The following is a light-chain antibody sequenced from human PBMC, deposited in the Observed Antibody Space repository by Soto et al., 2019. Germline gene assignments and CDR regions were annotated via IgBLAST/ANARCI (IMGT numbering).Light chain of an antibody. J-gene: IGKJ1*01. CDR1: RSIDNS. Sequence: EIVLTQSRPILYMSLGERATLSCRASRSIDNSLAWYQHRPGQAPRLLIYYASDRATGIPARFSGSGSGTEFTLTISSLQSEDFAVYYCHQYNNCPRSFGQGTKVDTK. CDR2: YAS. V-gene: IGKV3D-15*01. CDR3: HQYNNCPRS.